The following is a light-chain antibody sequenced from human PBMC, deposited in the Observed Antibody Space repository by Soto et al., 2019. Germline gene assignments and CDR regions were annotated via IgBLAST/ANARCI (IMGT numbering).Light chain of an antibody. J-gene: IGKJ2*01. V-gene: IGKV1-17*01. CDR3: LQHSDYPFT. CDR2: ETS. CDR1: QDIGYR. Sequence: DVQMTQSPSSLSASVGDRVTITCRASQDIGYRLGWYQQKPGEVPTRLIYETSSLQLGVPSRFSGAGSETDFPLTTSRLQPEDFATYYCLQHSDYPFTFGQGTQLDI.